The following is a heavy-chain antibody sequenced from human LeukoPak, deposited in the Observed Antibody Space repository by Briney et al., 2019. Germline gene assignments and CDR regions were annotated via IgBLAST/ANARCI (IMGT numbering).Heavy chain of an antibody. J-gene: IGHJ4*02. Sequence: PSETLSLTCTVSGGSINGYYWSWIRQPPGKGLEWIGYIYYSGSTNYNPSLKSRVTISVDTSKNQFSLKLSSVTAADTAVYYCARHRMYNSYGPFDYWGQGTLVTVSA. CDR2: IYYSGST. V-gene: IGHV4-59*08. CDR3: ARHRMYNSYGPFDY. CDR1: GGSINGYY. D-gene: IGHD1-1*01.